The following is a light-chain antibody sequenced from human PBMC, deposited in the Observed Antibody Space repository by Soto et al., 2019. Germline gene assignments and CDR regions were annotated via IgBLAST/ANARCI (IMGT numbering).Light chain of an antibody. CDR2: EVS. Sequence: QSALTQPPSASGSPGQSVTISCTGTSRDVGGYNYVYWYQQHPGKAPKLLIYEVSKRPSGVPDRFSGSKSGNTASLAVSGHQAEDEAYYYCSSYAGSNKVFGGGTKVTVL. J-gene: IGLJ2*01. CDR3: SSYAGSNKV. V-gene: IGLV2-8*01. CDR1: SRDVGGYNY.